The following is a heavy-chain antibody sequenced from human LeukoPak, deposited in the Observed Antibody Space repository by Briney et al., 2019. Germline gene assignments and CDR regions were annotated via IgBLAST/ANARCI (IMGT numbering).Heavy chain of an antibody. CDR3: AKDGGFWSGYPYYYYGMDV. CDR1: GFTFSSYA. CDR2: ISGSGGST. D-gene: IGHD3-3*01. V-gene: IGHV3-23*01. Sequence: GGSLRLSCAASGFTFSSYAMSWVRQAPGKGLEWVSAISGSGGSTYYADSVKGRFTISRDNSKNTLYLQMNSLRAEDTAVYYCAKDGGFWSGYPYYYYGMDVWGQGTTVTVSS. J-gene: IGHJ6*02.